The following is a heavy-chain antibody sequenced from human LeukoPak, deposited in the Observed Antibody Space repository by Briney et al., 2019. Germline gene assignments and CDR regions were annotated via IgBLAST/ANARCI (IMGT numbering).Heavy chain of an antibody. Sequence: PSETLSLTCAVYGGSFSGYYLSWIRQPPGKGLEWIGEINHSGSTNYNPSLKSRVTISVDTSKNQFSLKLSSVTAADTAVYYCARVARRGTFRIPPIHWGQGTLVTVSS. D-gene: IGHD1-1*01. CDR3: ARVARRGTFRIPPIH. CDR2: INHSGST. CDR1: GGSFSGYY. V-gene: IGHV4-34*01. J-gene: IGHJ4*02.